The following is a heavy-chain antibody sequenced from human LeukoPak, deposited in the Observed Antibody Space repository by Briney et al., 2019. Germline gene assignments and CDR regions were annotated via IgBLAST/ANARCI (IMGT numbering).Heavy chain of an antibody. Sequence: PSETLSLTCAVYGGSFSGYYWSWIRQPPGKGLEWIGEMNHSGSTNYNPSLKSRVTISVDTSKNQFSLKLSSVTAADTAVYYCARGRVVATAGNRDFQHWGQGTLVTVSS. V-gene: IGHV4-34*01. CDR1: GGSFSGYY. CDR3: ARGRVVATAGNRDFQH. CDR2: MNHSGST. D-gene: IGHD6-13*01. J-gene: IGHJ1*01.